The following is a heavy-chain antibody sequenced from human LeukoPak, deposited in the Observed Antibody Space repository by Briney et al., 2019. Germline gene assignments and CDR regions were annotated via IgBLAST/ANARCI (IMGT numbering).Heavy chain of an antibody. CDR1: GFIFADYA. CDR3: AQGDWADV. V-gene: IGHV3-23*05. CDR2: ITNSGTGT. D-gene: IGHD3-9*01. J-gene: IGHJ6*04. Sequence: GGSLRLSCVASGFIFADYAMTWVRQAPGRGLEWVATITNSGTGTHYADSVKGRITVPRDNSKSSLFVQMKSLATEDTGVYYCAQGDWADVWGKGTTVIVSS.